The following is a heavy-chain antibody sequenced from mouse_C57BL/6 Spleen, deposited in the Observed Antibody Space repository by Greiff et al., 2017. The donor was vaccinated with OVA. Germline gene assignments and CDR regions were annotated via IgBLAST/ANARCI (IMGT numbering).Heavy chain of an antibody. CDR2: ISYDGSN. CDR3: ARGGDGSYYYAMDY. Sequence: EVQLQESGPGLVKPSQSLSLTCSVTGYSITSGYYWNWIRQFPGNKLEWMGYISYDGSNNYNPSLKNRISITRDTSKNQFFLKLNSVTTEDTATYYCARGGDGSYYYAMDYWGQGTSVTVSS. V-gene: IGHV3-6*01. D-gene: IGHD2-3*01. J-gene: IGHJ4*01. CDR1: GYSITSGYY.